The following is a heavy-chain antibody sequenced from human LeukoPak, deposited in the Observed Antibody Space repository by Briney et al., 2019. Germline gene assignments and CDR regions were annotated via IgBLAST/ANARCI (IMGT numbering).Heavy chain of an antibody. D-gene: IGHD3-16*01. J-gene: IGHJ4*02. CDR1: GGSFSGYY. CDR2: INHSGST. V-gene: IGHV4-34*01. Sequence: SETLSLTCAVYGGSFSGYYWSWIRQPPGKGLEWIGEINHSGSTNYNPSLKSRVTISVDTSKNQFSLKLSSVTAADTAVYYCARAIRNRKDYVWGIVKSVLFDYWGQGTLVTVSS. CDR3: ARAIRNRKDYVWGIVKSVLFDY.